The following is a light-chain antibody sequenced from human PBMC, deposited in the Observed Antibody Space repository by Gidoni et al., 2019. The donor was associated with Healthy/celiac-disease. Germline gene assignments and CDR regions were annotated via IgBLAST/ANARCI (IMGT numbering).Light chain of an antibody. CDR2: AAS. Sequence: DIQMTQSPSALSASVGDRVTITCRASRSISTHLNWSQQKPGKAPKRLIYAASNLHSGVPSRFSGRGSGTDFTLTISSLQPEDFATYYCQQSYNIPLTFGGGTKVEIK. CDR3: QQSYNIPLT. CDR1: RSISTH. J-gene: IGKJ4*01. V-gene: IGKV1-39*01.